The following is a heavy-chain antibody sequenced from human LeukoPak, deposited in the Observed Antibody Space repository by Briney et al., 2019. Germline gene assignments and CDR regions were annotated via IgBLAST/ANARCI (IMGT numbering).Heavy chain of an antibody. J-gene: IGHJ4*02. CDR3: ARVRSNTMVGRVNHFDY. D-gene: IGHD3-10*01. CDR1: GGSFSGYY. Sequence: PSETLSLTCAVYGGSFSGYYWSWIRQPPGKGLEWIGEINHSGSTNYNPSLKSRVTISVDTSKDQFPLKRCSVTAADTAVYYCARVRSNTMVGRVNHFDYRGQGTLVRLPS. CDR2: INHSGST. V-gene: IGHV4-34*01.